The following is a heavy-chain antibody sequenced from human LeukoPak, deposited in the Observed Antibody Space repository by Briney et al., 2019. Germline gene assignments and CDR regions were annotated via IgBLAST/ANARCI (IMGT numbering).Heavy chain of an antibody. Sequence: SETLSLTCTVSGGSISSSSYHWGWIRQPPGKGLEWIGSIYHSGSTYYNPSLKSRVTISVDTSKNQFSLKLSSVTAADTAVYYCARWFTAMARFDYWGQGTLVTVSS. J-gene: IGHJ4*02. CDR3: ARWFTAMARFDY. V-gene: IGHV4-39*07. CDR2: IYHSGST. D-gene: IGHD5-18*01. CDR1: GGSISSSSYH.